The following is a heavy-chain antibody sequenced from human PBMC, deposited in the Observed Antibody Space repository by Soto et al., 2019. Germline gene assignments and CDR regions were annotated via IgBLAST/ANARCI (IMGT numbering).Heavy chain of an antibody. V-gene: IGHV3-23*01. Sequence: GGSLRLSCAASGFTFSSYAMSWVRQAPGKGLEWVSAISGSGGSTYYADSVKGRCTISRDNSKNTLYLQMNSLRAEDKAVYYCAKVSGRWTNGVCYYIDVWGQGTLVTVSS. CDR2: ISGSGGST. CDR1: GFTFSSYA. D-gene: IGHD2-8*01. CDR3: AKVSGRWTNGVCYYIDV. J-gene: IGHJ4*02.